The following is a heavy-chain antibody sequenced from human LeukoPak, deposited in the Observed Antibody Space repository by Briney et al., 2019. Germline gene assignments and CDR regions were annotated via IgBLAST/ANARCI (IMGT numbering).Heavy chain of an antibody. Sequence: GGSLRLSCAGSGFTFDNFAMHWVRQAPGKGLEWLSLISGDGTTTYYADSVKGRFTISRDNAKKSLYLQMNSLRGEDTAVYYCAREGYSCGWYVDYWGQGTLVTVSS. D-gene: IGHD6-19*01. J-gene: IGHJ4*02. V-gene: IGHV3-43*02. CDR3: AREGYSCGWYVDY. CDR2: ISGDGTTT. CDR1: GFTFDNFA.